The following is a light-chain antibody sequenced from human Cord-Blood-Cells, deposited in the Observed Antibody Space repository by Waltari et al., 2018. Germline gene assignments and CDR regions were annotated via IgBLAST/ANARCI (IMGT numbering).Light chain of an antibody. CDR3: QQSYSTPYT. Sequence: DIQMTQSPSSLSASVGVRVTMTCRESQSISSYLNWYQQKPGKAPKLLIYAASSLQSGVPSRFSGSGSGTDFTLTISSLQPEDFATYYCQQSYSTPYTFGQGTKLEIK. J-gene: IGKJ2*01. CDR1: QSISSY. V-gene: IGKV1-39*01. CDR2: AAS.